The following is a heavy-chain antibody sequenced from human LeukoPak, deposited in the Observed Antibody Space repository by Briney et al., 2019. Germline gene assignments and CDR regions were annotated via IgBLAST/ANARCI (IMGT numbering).Heavy chain of an antibody. J-gene: IGHJ4*02. CDR3: ARLPTISSSSGY. V-gene: IGHV4-59*12. D-gene: IGHD6-6*01. Sequence: SETLSLTCTVSGGSINNYYWSWIRQPPGKGLEWIGYIYNSGSTNYNPSLKSRVTISVDTSKNQFSLKLSSVTAADTAVYYCARLPTISSSSGYWGQGTLVTASS. CDR2: IYNSGST. CDR1: GGSINNYY.